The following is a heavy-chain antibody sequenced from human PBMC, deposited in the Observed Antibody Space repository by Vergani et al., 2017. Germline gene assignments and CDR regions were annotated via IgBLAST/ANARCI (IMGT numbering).Heavy chain of an antibody. V-gene: IGHV1-8*01. CDR3: ARGTYSMFCSGGSCYSSYYYYMDV. CDR2: MNPNSGNT. CDR1: GYTFTSYD. D-gene: IGHD2-15*01. Sequence: QVQLVQSGAEVKKPGASVKVSCKASGYTFTSYDINWVRQATGQGLEWMGWMNPNSGNTGYAQKFQGRVTMTRNTSISTAYMELSSLRSEDTAVYYCARGTYSMFCSGGSCYSSYYYYMDVWGKGTTVTVSS. J-gene: IGHJ6*03.